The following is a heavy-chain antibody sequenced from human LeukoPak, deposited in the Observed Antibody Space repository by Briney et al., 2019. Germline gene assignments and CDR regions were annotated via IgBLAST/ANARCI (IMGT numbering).Heavy chain of an antibody. CDR3: ARDLGVVPPEDYDYFDY. CDR1: GFTFSSYS. D-gene: IGHD2-2*01. J-gene: IGHJ4*02. V-gene: IGHV3-48*04. CDR2: ISSSSSTI. Sequence: GGSLRLSCAASGFTFSSYSMNWVRQAPGKGLECVSYISSSSSTIYYADSVKGRFTISRDNANNTLYLQMNSLRAEDTAIYYCARDLGVVPPEDYDYFDYWGQGTLVTVSA.